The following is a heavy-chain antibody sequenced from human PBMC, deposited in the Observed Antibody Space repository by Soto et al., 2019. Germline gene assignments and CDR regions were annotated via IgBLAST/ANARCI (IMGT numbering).Heavy chain of an antibody. J-gene: IGHJ5*02. CDR3: GRGLMVYAMGWFDP. D-gene: IGHD2-8*01. CDR1: GYTFNSYA. Sequence: QVQLVQSWAEVKKPGASVKVSCKASGYTFNSYAMHWVRQAPVQRLDWMGWINAGNGNTNYSQKFQGRVPITRDTSASTAYMELSSLRSEDTAVYYCGRGLMVYAMGWFDPWGQGTLVTVSA. V-gene: IGHV1-3*01. CDR2: INAGNGNT.